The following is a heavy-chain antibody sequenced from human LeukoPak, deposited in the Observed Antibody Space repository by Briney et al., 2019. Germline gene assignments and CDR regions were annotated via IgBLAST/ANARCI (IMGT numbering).Heavy chain of an antibody. CDR3: ASIQLQADY. Sequence: PSETLSLTCTVSGGSISSSSYYWGWIRQPPGKGLEWIGRIYYSGSTYYNPSLKSRVTISVETSKNQFSLKLSSVTAADTAVYYCASIQLQADYWGQGTLVTVSS. CDR1: GGSISSSSYY. V-gene: IGHV4-39*07. J-gene: IGHJ4*02. CDR2: IYYSGST. D-gene: IGHD5-18*01.